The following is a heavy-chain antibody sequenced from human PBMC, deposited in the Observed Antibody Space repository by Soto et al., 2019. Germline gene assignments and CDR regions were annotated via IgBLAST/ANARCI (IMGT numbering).Heavy chain of an antibody. D-gene: IGHD2-2*02. V-gene: IGHV1-18*01. CDR1: GYTFTSYG. Sequence: GASVKVSCKASGYTFTSYGISCVRQAPGQGLEWMGWISAYNGNTNYAQKLQGRVTMTTDTSTSTAYMELRGLRSDDTAVYYCARDADIVVVPAAKPFDYWGQGTLVTVS. CDR3: ARDADIVVVPAAKPFDY. J-gene: IGHJ4*02. CDR2: ISAYNGNT.